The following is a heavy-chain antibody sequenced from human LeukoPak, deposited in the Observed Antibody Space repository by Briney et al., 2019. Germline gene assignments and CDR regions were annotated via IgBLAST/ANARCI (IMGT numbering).Heavy chain of an antibody. J-gene: IGHJ3*02. V-gene: IGHV3-9*03. Sequence: GGSLRLSCAASGFTFDDYAMHWVRQAPGKGLEWVSGISWNSGSIGYADSVKGRFTISRDNAKNSLYLQMNSLRAEDMALYYCAKDRQLYSSGWTDAFDIWGQGTMVTVSS. CDR3: AKDRQLYSSGWTDAFDI. CDR2: ISWNSGSI. CDR1: GFTFDDYA. D-gene: IGHD6-19*01.